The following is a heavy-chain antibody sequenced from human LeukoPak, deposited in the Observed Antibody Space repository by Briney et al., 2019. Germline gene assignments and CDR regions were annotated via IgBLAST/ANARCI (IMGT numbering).Heavy chain of an antibody. CDR3: TRELCGSAGCPGGLFYDL. D-gene: IGHD2-15*01. J-gene: IGHJ2*01. V-gene: IGHV3-13*01. CDR2: IAVAGDT. Sequence: GGSLRLYCAASGFTLSTYDFHWVRQAPGKGLEWVSAIAVAGDTSYSDCVKGRFTIPRENDDNSLYLQMHSLSAGDTALYYCTRELCGSAGCPGGLFYDLWGRGTLVTVSS. CDR1: GFTLSTYD.